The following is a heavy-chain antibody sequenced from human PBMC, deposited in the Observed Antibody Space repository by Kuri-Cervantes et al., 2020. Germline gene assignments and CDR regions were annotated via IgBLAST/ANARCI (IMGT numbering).Heavy chain of an antibody. CDR1: GFTFSSYG. Sequence: GESLKISCAASGFTFSSYGMHWVRQAPGKGLERVAVIWYDGNNKYYADSVKGRFTISRDNSKNTLYLQMNSLRAEDTAVYYCAKGPSDSHYWGFDPWGQGALVTVSS. D-gene: IGHD5-12*01. V-gene: IGHV3-33*06. CDR2: IWYDGNNK. CDR3: AKGPSDSHYWGFDP. J-gene: IGHJ5*02.